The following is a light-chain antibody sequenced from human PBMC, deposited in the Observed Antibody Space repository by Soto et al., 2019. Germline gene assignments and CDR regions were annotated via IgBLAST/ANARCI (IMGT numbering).Light chain of an antibody. CDR1: QTISKF. V-gene: IGKV1-9*01. Sequence: DIQLTQSPSLLSASVGDIVTITCRASQTISKFLSWYQQKPWKAPKLLIYAASTLQDGVPSRFSGSGSGTEFTLTLSSLQPEDFATYYCQLINSFFGGGTRVEI. CDR2: AAS. CDR3: QLINSF. J-gene: IGKJ4*01.